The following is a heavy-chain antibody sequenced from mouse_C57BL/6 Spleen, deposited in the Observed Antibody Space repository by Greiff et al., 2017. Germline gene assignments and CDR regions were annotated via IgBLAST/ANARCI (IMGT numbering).Heavy chain of an antibody. Sequence: EVHLVESGGGLVKPGGSLKLSCAASGFTFSSYAMSWVRQTPEKRLEWVATISDGGSYTYYPDNVKGRFTISRDNAKNNLYLQMSHLKSEDTAMYYCAREGGSNNYYAMDYWGQGTSVTVSS. CDR1: GFTFSSYA. D-gene: IGHD1-1*01. J-gene: IGHJ4*01. CDR2: ISDGGSYT. V-gene: IGHV5-4*01. CDR3: AREGGSNNYYAMDY.